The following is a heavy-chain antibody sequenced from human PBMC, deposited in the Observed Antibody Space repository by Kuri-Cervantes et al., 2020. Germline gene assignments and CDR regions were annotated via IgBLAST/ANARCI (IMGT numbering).Heavy chain of an antibody. V-gene: IGHV3-11*04. D-gene: IGHD6-6*01. CDR3: ASGREKRRIAARTNYFDY. CDR1: GFTFSDYY. J-gene: IGHJ4*02. CDR2: ISSGGTTI. Sequence: GGSLRLSCAASGFTFSDYYVSWIRQAPGKGLEWLSYISSGGTTIYYADPVKGRFTISRDNAKNSLYLQMNSLRAEDTAVYYCASGREKRRIAARTNYFDYWGQGTLVTVSS.